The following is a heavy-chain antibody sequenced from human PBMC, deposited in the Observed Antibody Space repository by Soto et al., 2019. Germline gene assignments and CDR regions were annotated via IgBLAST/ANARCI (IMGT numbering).Heavy chain of an antibody. V-gene: IGHV3-7*01. J-gene: IGHJ6*02. CDR2: IKQDGSEK. D-gene: IGHD3-3*01. CDR3: ARYLTGLEYYYYGMDA. Sequence: GGSLRLSCAASGFTFSSYWMSWVRQAPGKGLEWVANIKQDGSEKYYVDSVKGRFTISRDNAKNSLYLQMNSLRAEDTAVYYCARYLTGLEYYYYGMDAWGQGTTVTVSS. CDR1: GFTFSSYW.